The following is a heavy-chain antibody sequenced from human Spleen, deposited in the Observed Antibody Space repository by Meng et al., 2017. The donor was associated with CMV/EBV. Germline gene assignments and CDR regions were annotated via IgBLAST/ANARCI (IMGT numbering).Heavy chain of an antibody. CDR3: ARDGHDYSNRYYYYYYGMDV. Sequence: GGSLRLSCAASGFILSNYAMSWVRQAPGKGLEWVSGISGSGGNTYYADSVKGRFTISRENAKSTLFLQMNSLRAEDTAVYYCARDGHDYSNRYYYYYYGMDVWGQGTTVTVSS. D-gene: IGHD4-11*01. V-gene: IGHV3-23*01. CDR1: GFILSNYA. J-gene: IGHJ6*02. CDR2: ISGSGGNT.